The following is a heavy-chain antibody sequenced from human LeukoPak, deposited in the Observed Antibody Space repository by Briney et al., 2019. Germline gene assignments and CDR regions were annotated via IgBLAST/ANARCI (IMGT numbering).Heavy chain of an antibody. J-gene: IGHJ5*02. V-gene: IGHV3-23*01. CDR1: GFTFSNYV. CDR2: ISYSRADT. CDR3: VKVGGCSGWYWSP. Sequence: PGGSLRLSCTGSGFTFSNYVMSWVRQAQGRRREWVSVISYSRADTDYADSVKGRFTISRDNSKNTLFLQMNILRVEDTAVYYCVKVGGCSGWYWSPWGQGTLVTVSS. D-gene: IGHD6-19*01.